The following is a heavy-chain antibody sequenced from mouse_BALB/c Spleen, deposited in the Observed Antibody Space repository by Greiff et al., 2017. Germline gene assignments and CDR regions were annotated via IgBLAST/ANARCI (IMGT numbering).Heavy chain of an antibody. D-gene: IGHD1-1*01. Sequence: QVQLQQPGAELVKPGTSVKLSCKASGYNFTSYWINWVKLRPGQGLEWIGDIYPGSGSTNYNEKFKSKATLTVDTSSSTAYMQLSSLASEDSALYYCARSVYYYGSSYVLHYFDYWGQGTTLTVSS. V-gene: IGHV1-55*01. CDR3: ARSVYYYGSSYVLHYFDY. CDR1: GYNFTSYW. CDR2: IYPGSGST. J-gene: IGHJ2*01.